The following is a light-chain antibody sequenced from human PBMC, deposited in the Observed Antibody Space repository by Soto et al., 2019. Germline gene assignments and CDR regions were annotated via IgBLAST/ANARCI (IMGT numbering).Light chain of an antibody. V-gene: IGLV1-44*01. CDR2: NNN. J-gene: IGLJ1*01. CDR1: SSNIGTNA. CDR3: AAWDESLNGYV. Sequence: QSVLTQPPSASGTPWQRVTISCSGGSSNIGTNAVNWYQQLPGTAPKLLIYNNNQRPSGVPDRFSGSKSGTSASLAISGLQSEDEADYYCAAWDESLNGYVFGTGTKVTVL.